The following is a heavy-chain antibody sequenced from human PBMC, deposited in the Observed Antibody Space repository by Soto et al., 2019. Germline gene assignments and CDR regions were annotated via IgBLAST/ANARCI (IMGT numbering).Heavy chain of an antibody. CDR1: GFNFISYS. CDR2: ISSSSSYI. J-gene: IGHJ3*02. Sequence: GGSLRLSCAAAGFNFISYSRNWVRQAPGKGLEWVSSISSSSSYIYYADSVKGRFTISRDNAKNSLYLQMNSLRAEDTAVYYCARDETYYYDSSGYSSAFDIWGQGTMVTVSS. CDR3: ARDETYYYDSSGYSSAFDI. D-gene: IGHD3-22*01. V-gene: IGHV3-21*01.